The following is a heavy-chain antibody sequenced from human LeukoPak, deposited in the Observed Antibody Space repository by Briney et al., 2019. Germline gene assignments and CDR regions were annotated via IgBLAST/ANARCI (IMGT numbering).Heavy chain of an antibody. CDR3: AREWVWDQLLEHFDY. J-gene: IGHJ4*02. D-gene: IGHD2-2*01. CDR1: GGSFSGYY. CDR2: INHSGST. Sequence: SETLSLTCAVYGGSFSGYYWSWIRQPPGKGLEWIGEINHSGSTNYNPSLKSRVTISVDTSKNHFSLKLSSMTAADTAVYYCAREWVWDQLLEHFDYWGQGTLVTVSS. V-gene: IGHV4-34*01.